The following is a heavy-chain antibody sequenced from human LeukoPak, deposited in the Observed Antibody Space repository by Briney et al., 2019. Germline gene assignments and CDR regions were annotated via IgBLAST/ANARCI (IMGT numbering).Heavy chain of an antibody. Sequence: PSETLSPTCPVSGGSIGLHYWSWIRQPPGKGLEWIAFISYSGSTNYNPSLKSRASISLDTSKNLCSLRLSSVTAADTAVYYCARHAIYSGGYSFWFDPWGLGTPVTVSS. V-gene: IGHV4-59*08. CDR2: ISYSGST. CDR3: ARHAIYSGGYSFWFDP. CDR1: GGSIGLHY. D-gene: IGHD1-26*01. J-gene: IGHJ5*02.